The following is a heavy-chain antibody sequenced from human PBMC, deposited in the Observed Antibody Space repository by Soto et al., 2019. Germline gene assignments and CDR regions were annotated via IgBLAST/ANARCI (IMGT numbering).Heavy chain of an antibody. V-gene: IGHV1-69*02. CDR1: GGTFSSYT. CDR2: IIPILGIA. Sequence: QVQLVQSGAEVKKPGSSVKVSCKASGGTFSSYTISWVRQAPGQGLEWMGRIIPILGIANYAQKFQGRVTXTXXKSTSTAYMELSSLRSEDTAVYYCARGEGGTYSSYWGQGTLVTVSS. J-gene: IGHJ4*02. D-gene: IGHD6-13*01. CDR3: ARGEGGTYSSY.